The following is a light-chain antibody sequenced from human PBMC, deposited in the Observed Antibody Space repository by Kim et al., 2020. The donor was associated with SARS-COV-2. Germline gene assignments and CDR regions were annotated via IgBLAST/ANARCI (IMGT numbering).Light chain of an antibody. V-gene: IGKV3-20*01. CDR1: QSVSSSN. J-gene: IGKJ4*01. CDR3: QQYGSTPLT. Sequence: YPGERATLPCRARQSVSSSNLAWYQQKPGQPPRLLMYDASSRATGIPDRFSGSGSGTDFTLTINRLEPEDFAVYYCQQYGSTPLTFGGGTKVDIK. CDR2: DAS.